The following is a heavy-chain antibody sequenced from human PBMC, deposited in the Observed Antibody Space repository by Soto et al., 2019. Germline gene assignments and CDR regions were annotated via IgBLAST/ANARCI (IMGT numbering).Heavy chain of an antibody. CDR2: ISYDGSNK. V-gene: IGHV3-30-3*01. CDR1: GFTFSSYA. CDR3: ARDEFMVRGVADY. D-gene: IGHD3-10*01. Sequence: WGSLRLSCAASGFTFSSYAMHWVRQAPGKGLEWVAVISYDGSNKYYADSVRGRFTISRDNSKNTLYLQMNSLRAEDTAVYYCARDEFMVRGVADYWGQGTLVTVSS. J-gene: IGHJ4*02.